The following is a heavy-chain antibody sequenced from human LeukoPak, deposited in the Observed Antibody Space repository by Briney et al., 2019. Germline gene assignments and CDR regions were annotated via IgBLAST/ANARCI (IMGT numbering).Heavy chain of an antibody. CDR3: AKDGHGTVGANVDY. CDR1: GFTFSSYW. J-gene: IGHJ4*02. V-gene: IGHV3-74*01. CDR2: INTDGSST. D-gene: IGHD1-26*01. Sequence: GGSLRLSCAASGFTFSSYWMHWVRQAPGKGLVWVSRINTDGSSTSYADSVKGRFTISRDNSKNTLYLQMNSLRAEDTAVYYCAKDGHGTVGANVDYWGQGTLVTVSS.